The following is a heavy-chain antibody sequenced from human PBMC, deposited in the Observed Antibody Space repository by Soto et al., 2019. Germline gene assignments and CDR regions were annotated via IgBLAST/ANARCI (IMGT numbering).Heavy chain of an antibody. V-gene: IGHV1-18*01. CDR2: ISAYNGNT. Sequence: QVPLVQSGAEVKKPGASVKVSCKASGYTFTSYGISWVRQAPGQGLEWMGWISAYNGNTNYAQKLQGRVTMTSDTSTSTAYMELRSLRSDDTAVYYCARDGGYCSGGSCDYYYYYGMDVWGQGTTVTVSS. CDR1: GYTFTSYG. CDR3: ARDGGYCSGGSCDYYYYYGMDV. D-gene: IGHD2-15*01. J-gene: IGHJ6*02.